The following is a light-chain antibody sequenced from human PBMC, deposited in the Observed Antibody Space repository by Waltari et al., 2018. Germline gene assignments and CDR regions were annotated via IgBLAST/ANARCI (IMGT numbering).Light chain of an antibody. J-gene: IGLJ3*02. V-gene: IGLV2-23*01. CDR2: EGS. Sequence: CYTQHTSTTPKLIIYEGSKRPSGFSNRFAGSKSGNTTSLTFSGLQAEDEADYYCCSYAASSVRVFGGGTKLTVL. CDR3: CSYAASSVRV.